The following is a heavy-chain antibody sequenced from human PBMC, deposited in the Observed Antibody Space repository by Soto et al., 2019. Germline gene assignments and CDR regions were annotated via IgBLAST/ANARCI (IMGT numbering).Heavy chain of an antibody. J-gene: IGHJ6*02. D-gene: IGHD4-17*01. V-gene: IGHV1-18*01. CDR2: ISAYNGNT. CDR1: GYTFTSYG. CDR3: ASPYGDYGTGDYYYYGMDV. Sequence: QVQLVQSGAEVKKPGASVKVSCKASGYTFTSYGISWVRQAPGQGLEWMGWISAYNGNTNYAQKLQGRVTMTTDTSTSTDYMELRSLRSDDTAVYYCASPYGDYGTGDYYYYGMDVWGQGTTVTVSS.